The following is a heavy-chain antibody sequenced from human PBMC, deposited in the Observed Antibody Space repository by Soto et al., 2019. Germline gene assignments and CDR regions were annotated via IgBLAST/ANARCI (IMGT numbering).Heavy chain of an antibody. CDR2: IKQDGSEK. D-gene: IGHD6-13*01. Sequence: GVSLRLSSAASGFTFSSYWMSWVRQAPGKGLEWVANIKQDGSEKYYVDSVKGRFTISRDNAKNSLYLQMNSLRAEDTAVYYCARDRWSIAAAGIGVRFDPWGQGT. J-gene: IGHJ5*02. V-gene: IGHV3-7*01. CDR3: ARDRWSIAAAGIGVRFDP. CDR1: GFTFSSYW.